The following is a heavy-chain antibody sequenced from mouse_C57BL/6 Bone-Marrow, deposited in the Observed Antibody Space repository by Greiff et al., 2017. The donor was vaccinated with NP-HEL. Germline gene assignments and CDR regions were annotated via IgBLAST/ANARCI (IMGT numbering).Heavy chain of an antibody. D-gene: IGHD1-1*01. CDR2: IYPGDGDT. CDR1: GYAFSSSW. V-gene: IGHV1-82*01. J-gene: IGHJ1*03. CDR3: ARFPTVVPDWYFDV. Sequence: QVQLKESGPELVKPGASVKISCKASGYAFSSSWMNWVKQRPGKGLEWIGRIYPGDGDTNYNGKFKGKATLTADKSSSTASMQLSSLTSEDSAVYFCARFPTVVPDWYFDVWGTGTTVTVSS.